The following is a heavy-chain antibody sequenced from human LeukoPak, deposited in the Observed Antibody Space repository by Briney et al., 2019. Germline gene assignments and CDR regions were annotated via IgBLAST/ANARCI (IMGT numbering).Heavy chain of an antibody. D-gene: IGHD3-16*02. J-gene: IGHJ6*03. CDR3: GRAGLGTAYNRFYYYMDV. V-gene: IGHV4-38-2*01. CDR2: IFHSGIA. CDR1: NYPITSDYY. Sequence: SETLSLTCAVSNYPITSDYYWVWIRQPPGQGLGWIGQIFHSGIAHYNPCLKSRVTMSVDTSRSQFSVNLNYVTAADTAVYFCGRAGLGTAYNRFYYYMDVWGKGTTVTVSS.